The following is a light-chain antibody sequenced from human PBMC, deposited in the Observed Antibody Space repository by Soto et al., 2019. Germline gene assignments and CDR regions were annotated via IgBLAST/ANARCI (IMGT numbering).Light chain of an antibody. CDR2: GAS. J-gene: IGKJ2*01. Sequence: EIVLTQSPGTLSLSPGERATLSCRASESVSSSTYLAWYQQKPGQAPRLLIYGASSRATGIPARFSGSGSGTDFTLTISRLEPEDFAVYYYQQYGSSPPYTFGQGTKLEIK. CDR1: ESVSSSTY. CDR3: QQYGSSPPYT. V-gene: IGKV3-20*01.